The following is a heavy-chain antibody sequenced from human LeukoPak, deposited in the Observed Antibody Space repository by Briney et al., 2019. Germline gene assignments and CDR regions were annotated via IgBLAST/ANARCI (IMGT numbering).Heavy chain of an antibody. CDR2: INQNGITT. V-gene: IGHV3-74*01. Sequence: GGSLRLSCAASGFIFRNYWMHWVRQAPGKGLVWVARINQNGITTTYTDSVKGRFTISRDSAKNTLYLQMNSLRAEDTAVYYCARGSKDYFDYWGQGTLVTVSS. CDR3: ARGSKDYFDY. CDR1: GFIFRNYW. J-gene: IGHJ4*02.